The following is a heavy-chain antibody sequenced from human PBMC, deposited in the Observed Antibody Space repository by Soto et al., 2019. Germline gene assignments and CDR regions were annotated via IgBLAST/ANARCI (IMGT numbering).Heavy chain of an antibody. D-gene: IGHD2-2*01. Sequence: PRGPLRLSCAASGFPFSSYSLNWVLHAPGKALEWVSAITSRSSYISYADSVKGRFTISRDNAKNSLYLQMNSLRAEDKAVYYCARDPRVPAANWFDPWGQGTLVNVSS. CDR3: ARDPRVPAANWFDP. CDR1: GFPFSSYS. CDR2: ITSRSSYI. J-gene: IGHJ5*02. V-gene: IGHV3-21*01.